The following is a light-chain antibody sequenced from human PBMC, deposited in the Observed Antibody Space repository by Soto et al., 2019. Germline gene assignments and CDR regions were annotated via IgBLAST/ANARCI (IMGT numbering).Light chain of an antibody. CDR1: QSLSSW. V-gene: IGKV1-5*01. Sequence: VTITCRASQSLSSWLAWYQQKPGKAPNLLIYDASSLESGVPSRFSGSGSGTEFTLTISSLQPDDFATYYCQQYNTYVWTFGQGTRVDIK. J-gene: IGKJ1*01. CDR3: QQYNTYVWT. CDR2: DAS.